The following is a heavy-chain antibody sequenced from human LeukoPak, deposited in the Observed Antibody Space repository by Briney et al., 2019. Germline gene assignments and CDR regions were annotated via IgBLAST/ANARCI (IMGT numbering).Heavy chain of an antibody. CDR2: IIPILGIA. V-gene: IGHV1-69*04. D-gene: IGHD3-10*01. CDR3: ARGFYGSGSYYSDY. J-gene: IGHJ4*02. Sequence: ASVKVSCKASGYTFTSYYMRWVRQAPGQGLEWMGRIIPILGIANYAQKFQGRVTITADKSTSTAYMELSSLRSEDTAVYYCARGFYGSGSYYSDYWGQGTLVTVSS. CDR1: GYTFTSYY.